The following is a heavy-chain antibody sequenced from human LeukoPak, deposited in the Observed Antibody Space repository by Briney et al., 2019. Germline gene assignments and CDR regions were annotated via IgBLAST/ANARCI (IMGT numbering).Heavy chain of an antibody. V-gene: IGHV3-73*01. J-gene: IGHJ4*02. CDR2: SRSKANSYAT. Sequence: GGSLRLSCAASGFTFSGSAMHWVRQAAGKGLEWVGRSRSKANSYATAYAASVKGRFTISRDHSKNTAYLQMTSLKTEDTAVYYCAREGYIYGSSGGYFWGQGTLVTVSS. CDR3: AREGYIYGSSGGYF. D-gene: IGHD5-18*01. CDR1: GFTFSGSA.